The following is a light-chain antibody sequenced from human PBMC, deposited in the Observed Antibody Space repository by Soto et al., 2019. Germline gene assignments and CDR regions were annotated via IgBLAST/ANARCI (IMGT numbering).Light chain of an antibody. CDR1: QDISNY. Sequence: IQMTQSPSSLSASVGDRVTITCRASQDISNYLAWYQQKPGKVPKLLIYAASTLRSGVPSRFSGSGSGTDFTLTISSLQPEDVATYYCQKCNSSPLTFGGGTKVEIK. CDR2: AAS. CDR3: QKCNSSPLT. V-gene: IGKV1-27*01. J-gene: IGKJ4*01.